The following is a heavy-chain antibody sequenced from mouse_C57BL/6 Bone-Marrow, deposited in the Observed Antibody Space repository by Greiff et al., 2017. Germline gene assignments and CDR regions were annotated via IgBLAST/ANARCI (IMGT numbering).Heavy chain of an antibody. CDR3: ARPRTVVAKDFDY. CDR1: GYTFTDYY. CDR2: INPNNGGT. Sequence: EVQLQQSGPELVKPGASVKISCKASGYTFTDYYMNWVKQSHGKSLEWIGDINPNNGGTSYNQKFKGKATLTVDKSSSTAYMELRSLTSEDSAVYYCARPRTVVAKDFDYWGQGTTLTVSS. V-gene: IGHV1-26*01. J-gene: IGHJ2*01. D-gene: IGHD1-1*01.